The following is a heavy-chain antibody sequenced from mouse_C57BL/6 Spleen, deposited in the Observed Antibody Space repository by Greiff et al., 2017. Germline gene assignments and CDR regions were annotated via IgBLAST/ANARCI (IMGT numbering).Heavy chain of an antibody. CDR2: IDPSDSYT. Sequence: VQLQQPGAELVKPGASVKLSCKASGYTFTSYWMQWVKQRPGQGLEWIGEIDPSDSYTNYNQKFKGKATLTVDTSSSTAYMQLSSLTSEDSAVYYCARRLGPFDYWGKGTTLTVSS. V-gene: IGHV1-50*01. CDR3: ARRLGPFDY. D-gene: IGHD4-1*01. J-gene: IGHJ2*01. CDR1: GYTFTSYW.